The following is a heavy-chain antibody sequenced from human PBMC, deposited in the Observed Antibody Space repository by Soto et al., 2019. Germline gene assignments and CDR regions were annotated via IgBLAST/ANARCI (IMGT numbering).Heavy chain of an antibody. CDR2: IYYSGST. D-gene: IGHD2-15*01. CDR1: GGSISSSSYY. J-gene: IGHJ4*02. Sequence: QLQLQESGPGLVKPSETLSLTCTVSGGSISSSSYYWGWIRQPPGKGLEWIGSIYYSGSTYYNPSRKSRVXXXVXXSKTQFSLKLSSVTAADPAVYYCARHTPAISISDHWGQGTLVTVSS. V-gene: IGHV4-39*01. CDR3: ARHTPAISISDH.